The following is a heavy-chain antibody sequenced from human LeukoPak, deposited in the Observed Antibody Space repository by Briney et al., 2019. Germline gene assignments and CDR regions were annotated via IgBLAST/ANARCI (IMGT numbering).Heavy chain of an antibody. J-gene: IGHJ4*02. CDR3: AYTRDDILTGLPIDY. Sequence: ASVKVSCKASGYTFTGYYMHWVRQAPGQGLEWMGWINPNSGGTNYAQKFQGRVTMTRDTSISTAYMELSRLRSDDTAVYYCAYTRDDILTGLPIDYWGQGTLVTVSS. CDR2: INPNSGGT. V-gene: IGHV1-2*02. CDR1: GYTFTGYY. D-gene: IGHD3-9*01.